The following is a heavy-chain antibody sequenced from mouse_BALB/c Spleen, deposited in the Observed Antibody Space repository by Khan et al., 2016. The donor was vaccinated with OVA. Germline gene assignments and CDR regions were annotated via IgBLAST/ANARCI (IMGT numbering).Heavy chain of an antibody. CDR2: IYPGSDNT. J-gene: IGHJ3*01. CDR3: AREGAAWFPY. V-gene: IGHV1-77*01. CDR1: GYTFTDYY. Sequence: QVQLKQSGAELARPGASVTLSCKASGYTFTDYYINWMRTRTGQGLEWIGEIYPGSDNTYYNEKIKGKATLTADKSSSTAYMQLSSLTSEDSAVYFCAREGAAWFPYWGQGTLVTVSA.